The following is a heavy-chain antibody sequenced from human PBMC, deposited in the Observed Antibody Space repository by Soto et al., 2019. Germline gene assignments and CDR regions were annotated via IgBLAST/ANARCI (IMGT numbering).Heavy chain of an antibody. Sequence: GGSLRLSCAASGFTFSSYWMHWVRQAPGKGLVWVSRINSDGSSTSYADSVKGRFTISRDNAKNTLYLQMNSLRAEDTAVYYCARADYGDYVDEYYFDYWGQGTLVTVSS. D-gene: IGHD4-17*01. CDR3: ARADYGDYVDEYYFDY. CDR1: GFTFSSYW. J-gene: IGHJ4*02. CDR2: INSDGSST. V-gene: IGHV3-74*01.